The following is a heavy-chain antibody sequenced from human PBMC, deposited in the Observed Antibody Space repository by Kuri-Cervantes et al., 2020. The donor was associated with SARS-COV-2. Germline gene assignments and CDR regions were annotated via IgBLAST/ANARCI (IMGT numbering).Heavy chain of an antibody. D-gene: IGHD6-19*01. V-gene: IGHV3-9*01. Sequence: SLKISCAASGFTFDDYAMHWVRQAPGKGLEWVSDISWNSGSIGYADSVKGRFTISRDNAKNSLYLQMNSLRAEDTAVYYCARDQSDSSGWYAEEDYYYYMDVWGKGTTVTVSS. J-gene: IGHJ6*03. CDR2: ISWNSGSI. CDR3: ARDQSDSSGWYAEEDYYYYMDV. CDR1: GFTFDDYA.